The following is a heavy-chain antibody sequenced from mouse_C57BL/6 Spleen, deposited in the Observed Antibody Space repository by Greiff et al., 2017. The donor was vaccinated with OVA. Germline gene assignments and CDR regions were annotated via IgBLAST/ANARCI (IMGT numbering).Heavy chain of an antibody. J-gene: IGHJ4*01. V-gene: IGHV1-81*01. CDR1: GYTFTSYG. Sequence: QVQLQQSGAELARPGASVKLSCKASGYTFTSYGISWVKQRTGQGLEWIGEIYPRSGNTYYNEKFKGKATLTADKSSSTAYMELRSLTSEDSAVYFCARADYYGSSGAMDDWGQGTSVTVSS. CDR2: IYPRSGNT. CDR3: ARADYYGSSGAMDD. D-gene: IGHD1-1*01.